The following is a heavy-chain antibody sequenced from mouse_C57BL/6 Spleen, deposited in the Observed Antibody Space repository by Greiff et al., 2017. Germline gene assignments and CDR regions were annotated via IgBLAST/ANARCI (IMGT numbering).Heavy chain of an antibody. CDR2: IHPSDSDT. V-gene: IGHV1-74*01. CDR3: AIWAYDYDRGFDY. Sequence: QVQLQQPGAELVKPGASVKVSCKASGYTFTSYWMHWVKQRPGQGLEWIGRIHPSDSDTNYNQKLKGKGTLTVDKSSSTAYMQLSSLTSEDSAVYYCAIWAYDYDRGFDYWGQGTTRTVSS. J-gene: IGHJ2*01. CDR1: GYTFTSYW. D-gene: IGHD2-4*01.